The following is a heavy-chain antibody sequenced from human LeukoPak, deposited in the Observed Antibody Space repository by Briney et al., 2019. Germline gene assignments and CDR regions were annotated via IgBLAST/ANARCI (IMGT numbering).Heavy chain of an antibody. CDR2: IYSGGST. CDR3: ARDPSSFGLDV. D-gene: IGHD6-6*01. CDR1: GFTVSSNH. V-gene: IGHV3-66*01. J-gene: IGHJ6*02. Sequence: PGGSLRLSRAASGFTVSSNHMSWVRQAPGKGLEWVSVIYSGGSTYYADSVKGRFTISRDNAKNTLYLQMNGLRAEDTAVYYCARDPSSFGLDVWGQGTTVTVSS.